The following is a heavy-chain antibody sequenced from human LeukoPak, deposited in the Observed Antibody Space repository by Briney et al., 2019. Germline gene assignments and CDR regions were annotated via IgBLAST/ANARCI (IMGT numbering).Heavy chain of an antibody. CDR1: GFTFSSYS. Sequence: PGGSLRLSCAASGFTFSSYSMNWVRQAPGKGLEWVSYISSSSSTIYYADSVKGRFTISRDNAMNSLYLQMNSLRAEDTAVYYCARGSHSSGWHYLFDYWGQGTLVTVSS. V-gene: IGHV3-48*01. CDR3: ARGSHSSGWHYLFDY. D-gene: IGHD6-19*01. J-gene: IGHJ4*02. CDR2: ISSSSSTI.